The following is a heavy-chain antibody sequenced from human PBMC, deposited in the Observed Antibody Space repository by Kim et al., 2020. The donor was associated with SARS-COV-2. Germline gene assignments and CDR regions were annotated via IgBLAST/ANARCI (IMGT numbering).Heavy chain of an antibody. D-gene: IGHD3-9*01. J-gene: IGHJ4*02. CDR1: GGSFSGYY. V-gene: IGHV4-34*01. Sequence: GSLSLTCAVYGGSFSGYYWSWIRQPPGKGLEWIGEINHSGSTNYNPSLKSRVTISVDTSKNQFTLKLSSVTAADTAVYYCARGRNPYFDWLPGYGYWGQGTLVTVSS. CDR2: INHSGST. CDR3: ARGRNPYFDWLPGYGY.